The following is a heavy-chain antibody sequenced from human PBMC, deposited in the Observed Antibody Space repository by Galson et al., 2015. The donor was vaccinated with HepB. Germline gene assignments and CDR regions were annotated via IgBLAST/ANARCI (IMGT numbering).Heavy chain of an antibody. Sequence: SLRLSCAASGFPFRRYWMNWVRQGPGKGLEWVAHIKEDGSEIYYLDSVKGRFTISRDNAKSSLFLQMNSLRAEDTAVYYCARDPGGMDVWGQGTTVTVSS. CDR3: ARDPGGMDV. V-gene: IGHV3-7*05. CDR2: IKEDGSEI. J-gene: IGHJ6*02. CDR1: GFPFRRYW.